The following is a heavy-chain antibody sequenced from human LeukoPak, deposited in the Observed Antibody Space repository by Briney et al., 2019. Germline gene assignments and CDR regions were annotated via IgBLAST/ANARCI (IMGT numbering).Heavy chain of an antibody. Sequence: GRSLRLSCAASGFTFDDYAMHWVRQAPGKGLEWVSGISWNSGSIGYADSVKGRFTISRDNAKNSLYLQMNSLRAEDTALYYCAKDTLDSSSPRAFDIWGQGTMVTVSS. V-gene: IGHV3-9*01. J-gene: IGHJ3*02. CDR1: GFTFDDYA. CDR3: AKDTLDSSSPRAFDI. D-gene: IGHD6-13*01. CDR2: ISWNSGSI.